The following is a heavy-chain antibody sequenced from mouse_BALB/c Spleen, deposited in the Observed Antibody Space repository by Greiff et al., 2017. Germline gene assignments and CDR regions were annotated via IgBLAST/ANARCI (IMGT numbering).Heavy chain of an antibody. CDR2: ISYSGST. V-gene: IGHV3-2*02. Sequence: EVKLEESGPGLVKPSQSLSLTCTVTGYSITSDYAWNWIRQFPGNKLEWMGYISYSGSTSYNPSLKSRISITRDTSKNQFFLQLNSVTTEDTATYYCASYDYVYFDYWGQGTTLTVSS. CDR1: GYSITSDYA. J-gene: IGHJ2*01. D-gene: IGHD2-4*01. CDR3: ASYDYVYFDY.